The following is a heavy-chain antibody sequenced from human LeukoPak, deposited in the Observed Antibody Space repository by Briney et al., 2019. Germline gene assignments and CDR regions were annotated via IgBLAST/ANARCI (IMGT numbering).Heavy chain of an antibody. V-gene: IGHV3-21*01. CDR2: ISSSSSYI. CDR3: ARDRGYDFDWFDP. Sequence: GGSLRLSCAASGFTFSSYSMNWVRQAPGKGLEWVSSISSSSSYIYYADSVKGRFTISRDNAKNSLYLQMNRLRAEDTAVYYCARDRGYDFDWFDPWGQGTLVTVSS. D-gene: IGHD5-12*01. J-gene: IGHJ5*02. CDR1: GFTFSSYS.